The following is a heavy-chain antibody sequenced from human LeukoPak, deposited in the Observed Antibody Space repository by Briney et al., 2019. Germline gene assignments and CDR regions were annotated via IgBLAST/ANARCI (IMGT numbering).Heavy chain of an antibody. CDR1: GGSISSSSYY. Sequence: SETLSLTCTVSGGSISSSSYYWGWIRQSPGKGLEWIGRIYTSGSTNYNPSLKSRVTMSVDTSKNQFSLKLSSVTAADTAVYYCARAQTYGDYVSWFDPWGQGTLVTVSS. V-gene: IGHV4-39*07. J-gene: IGHJ5*02. CDR3: ARAQTYGDYVSWFDP. CDR2: IYTSGST. D-gene: IGHD4-17*01.